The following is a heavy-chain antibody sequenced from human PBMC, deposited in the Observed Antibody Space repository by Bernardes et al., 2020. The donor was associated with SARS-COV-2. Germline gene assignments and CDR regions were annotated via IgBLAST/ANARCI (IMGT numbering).Heavy chain of an antibody. Sequence: ASVKVSCKVSGYTLTELSMHWVRQAPGKGLEWMGGFDPEDGGTIYAQKFQGRVTMTEDTSTDTAYMELSSLRSEDTAVYYCATAPAVSARTWFDPWGQGTLVTVSS. CDR1: GYTLTELS. CDR3: ATAPAVSARTWFDP. J-gene: IGHJ5*02. V-gene: IGHV1-24*01. CDR2: FDPEDGGT. D-gene: IGHD6-13*01.